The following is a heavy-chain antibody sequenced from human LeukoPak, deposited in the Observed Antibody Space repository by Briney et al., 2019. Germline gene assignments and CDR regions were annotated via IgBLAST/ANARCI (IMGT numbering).Heavy chain of an antibody. CDR3: AREVLGRQGFDP. Sequence: PGGSLRLSCAASGFTFSSYAMHWVRQAPGKGLEWVAVISYDGSNKYYADSVKGRFTISRDNSKNTLYLQMNSLRAEDTAVYYCAREVLGRQGFDPWGQGTLVTVSS. V-gene: IGHV3-30*04. CDR1: GFTFSSYA. D-gene: IGHD1-26*01. J-gene: IGHJ5*02. CDR2: ISYDGSNK.